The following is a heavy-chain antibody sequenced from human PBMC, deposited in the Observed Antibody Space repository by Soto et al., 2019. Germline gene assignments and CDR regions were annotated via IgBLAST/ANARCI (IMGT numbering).Heavy chain of an antibody. V-gene: IGHV2-26*01. CDR2: IFSNDER. CDR3: ARMVDYGCNSEGHIDY. CDR1: GFSLSNARMG. J-gene: IGHJ4*02. D-gene: IGHD4-17*01. Sequence: QVTLKESGPVLVKPTETLTLTCAVSGFSLSNARMGVSWIRQPPRKALEWLAHIFSNDERSYSTSLKSRLTISKDTSKSQVVLIMTNMDPVDTATYYCARMVDYGCNSEGHIDYWGQGTLVTVSS.